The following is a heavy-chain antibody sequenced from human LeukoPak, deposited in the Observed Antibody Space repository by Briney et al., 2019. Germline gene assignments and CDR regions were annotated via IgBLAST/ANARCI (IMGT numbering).Heavy chain of an antibody. V-gene: IGHV4-34*01. CDR1: GGSFSGYY. J-gene: IGHJ4*02. D-gene: IGHD2-15*01. CDR3: ARGRSIVAVLPFDY. CDR2: INHSGST. Sequence: SETLSLTCAVYGGSFSGYYWSWIRQPPGKGLEWIGEINHSGSTNYNPSLKSRVTISVDTSKNQFSLKLSSVTAADTAAYYCARGRSIVAVLPFDYWGQGTLVTVSS.